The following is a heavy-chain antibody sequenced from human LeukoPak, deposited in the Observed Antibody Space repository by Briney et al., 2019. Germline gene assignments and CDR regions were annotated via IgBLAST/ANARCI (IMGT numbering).Heavy chain of an antibody. CDR3: ARAYYGMDV. V-gene: IGHV4-59*01. CDR1: GGSISSYY. Sequence: SETLSLTCTVSGGSISSYYWSWIRQPPGKGLEWIGYIYYSGSTNYNPSLKSRVTISVDTSKNQFSLKLSSVTAADTAVYNCARAYYGMDVWGQGTTVTVSS. J-gene: IGHJ6*02. CDR2: IYYSGST.